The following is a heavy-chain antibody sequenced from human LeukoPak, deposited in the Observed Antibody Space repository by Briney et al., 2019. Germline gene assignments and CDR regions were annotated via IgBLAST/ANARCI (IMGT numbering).Heavy chain of an antibody. CDR3: ARDPYCSGGSCFIL. CDR1: GGSIRSGDYY. J-gene: IGHJ4*02. D-gene: IGHD2-15*01. CDR2: IYYSGST. Sequence: SQTLSLTCTVSGGSIRSGDYYWSWIRQPPRKGLEWIGYIYYSGSTYYNPSLKSRVTISVDTSKNQFSLKLSSVTAADTAVYYCARDPYCSGGSCFILWGQGTLVTVSS. V-gene: IGHV4-30-4*01.